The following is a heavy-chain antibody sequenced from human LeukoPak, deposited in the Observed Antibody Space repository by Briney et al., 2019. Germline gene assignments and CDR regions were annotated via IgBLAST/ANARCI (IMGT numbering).Heavy chain of an antibody. Sequence: GGSLRLSCAASGFTFSSYWMHWVRQAPGKGLVWVSRINNDESSTSYADSVKGRFTISRDNARTTLDLQMTGLRAEDTAVYYCARERGRGRDSPWFDYWGQGTLVTVSS. CDR2: INNDESST. D-gene: IGHD1-26*01. V-gene: IGHV3-74*01. J-gene: IGHJ4*02. CDR1: GFTFSSYW. CDR3: ARERGRGRDSPWFDY.